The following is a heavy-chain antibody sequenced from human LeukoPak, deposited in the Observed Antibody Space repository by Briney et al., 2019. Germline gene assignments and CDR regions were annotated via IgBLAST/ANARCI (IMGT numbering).Heavy chain of an antibody. CDR3: ARDSAPGDTYGLLGIDS. CDR2: INTNSGGT. Sequence: ASLKVSCKASGYTFTGYYMHWVRQAPGHGLEWMGWINTNSGGTKYAQKFQGRVTMTRDTSISTAYMELSRLRSDDTAVYYCARDSAPGDTYGLLGIDSWGQGTLVTVSS. D-gene: IGHD7-27*01. V-gene: IGHV1-2*02. J-gene: IGHJ4*02. CDR1: GYTFTGYY.